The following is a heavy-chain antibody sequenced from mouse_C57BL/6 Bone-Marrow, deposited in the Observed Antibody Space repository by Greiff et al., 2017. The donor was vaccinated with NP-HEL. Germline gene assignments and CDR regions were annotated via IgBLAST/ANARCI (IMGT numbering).Heavy chain of an antibody. J-gene: IGHJ3*01. CDR1: GFTFSDYG. D-gene: IGHD2-2*01. CDR3: ATIYYGHDGGDWFAY. CDR2: ISNLAYSI. V-gene: IGHV5-15*01. Sequence: EVKLMESGGGLVQPGGSLKLSCAASGFTFSDYGMAWVRQAPRKGPEWVAFISNLAYSIYYADTVTGRFTISRENAKNTLYLEMSSLRSEDTAMYYCATIYYGHDGGDWFAYWGQGTLVTVSA.